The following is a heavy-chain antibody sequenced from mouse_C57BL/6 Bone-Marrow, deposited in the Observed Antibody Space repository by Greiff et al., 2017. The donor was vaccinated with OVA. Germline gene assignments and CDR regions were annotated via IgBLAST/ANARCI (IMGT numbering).Heavy chain of an antibody. CDR2: IYPGGGYT. CDR1: GYTFTNYW. Sequence: VQLQQSGAELVRPGTSVKMSCKASGYTFTNYWIGWAKQRPGHGLEWIGDIYPGGGYTNYNEKFKGKATLTADKSSSTAYMQFSSLTSEDSAIYYCARDGYYWYFDGWGTGTTVTVSS. CDR3: ARDGYYWYFDG. J-gene: IGHJ1*03. D-gene: IGHD2-3*01. V-gene: IGHV1-63*01.